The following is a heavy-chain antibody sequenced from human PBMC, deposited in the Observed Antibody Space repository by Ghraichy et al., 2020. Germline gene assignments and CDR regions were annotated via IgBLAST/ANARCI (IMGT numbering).Heavy chain of an antibody. CDR1: GFTFSSYA. J-gene: IGHJ6*03. Sequence: GGSLRLSCAASGFTFSSYAMSWVRQAPGKGLEWVSAISGSGGSTYYADSVKGRFTISRDNSKNTLYLQMNSLRAEDTAVYYCAQGYGSGSRYYMDVWGKGTTVTVSS. V-gene: IGHV3-23*01. D-gene: IGHD3-10*01. CDR3: AQGYGSGSRYYMDV. CDR2: ISGSGGST.